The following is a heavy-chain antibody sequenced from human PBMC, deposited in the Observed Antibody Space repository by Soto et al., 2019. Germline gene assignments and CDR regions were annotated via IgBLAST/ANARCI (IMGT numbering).Heavy chain of an antibody. CDR3: AMTHVDTAMGPFDY. CDR1: GGTFSSYA. J-gene: IGHJ4*02. D-gene: IGHD5-18*01. CDR2: IVPIFGTA. V-gene: IGHV1-69*13. Sequence: SVKVSCKASGGTFSSYAISWVRQAPGQGLEWMGGIVPIFGTANYAQKFQGRVTITADESTSTAYMELSSLRSEDTAVYYCAMTHVDTAMGPFDYWGQGTLVTVSS.